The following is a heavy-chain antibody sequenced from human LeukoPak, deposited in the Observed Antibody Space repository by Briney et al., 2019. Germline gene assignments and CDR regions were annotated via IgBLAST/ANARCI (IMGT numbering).Heavy chain of an antibody. V-gene: IGHV4-39*01. Sequence: SETLSLTCTVSGGSISSSTYYWGCIRQPPGKGLEWIGSIYYSGSTYYNPSLKSRVTISVDTSKNQFSLKLSSVTAADTAVYYCARRGYLEGGIDYWGQGTLVTVSS. D-gene: IGHD3-22*01. CDR2: IYYSGST. CDR1: GGSISSSTYY. J-gene: IGHJ4*02. CDR3: ARRGYLEGGIDY.